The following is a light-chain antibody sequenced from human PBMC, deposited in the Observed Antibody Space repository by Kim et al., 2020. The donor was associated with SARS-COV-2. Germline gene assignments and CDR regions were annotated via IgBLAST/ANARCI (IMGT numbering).Light chain of an antibody. J-gene: IGKJ2*01. V-gene: IGKV3-20*01. CDR3: KQARST. Sequence: EIVLTQPPGTLSLSPGERATLSCRASQGVSSSYLAWYQQEPGQAPRLLIYGASSRATGFPDRFSDSGSGSDFTLTISRLEPEDFAVYYCKQARSTFGEGTRMAI. CDR2: GAS. CDR1: QGVSSSY.